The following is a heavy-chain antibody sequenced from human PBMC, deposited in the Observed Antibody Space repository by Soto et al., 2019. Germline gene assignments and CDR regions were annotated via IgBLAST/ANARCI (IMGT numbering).Heavy chain of an antibody. J-gene: IGHJ4*02. CDR3: AAASMVRGVDFDY. Sequence: SVKVSCKASGGTFSSYTISWVRQAPGQGLEWMGRIIPILGIANYAQKFQGRVTITADKSTSTAYMELSSLRSEDTAVYYCAAASMVRGVDFDYRGQRTLVTVSS. V-gene: IGHV1-69*02. CDR2: IIPILGIA. D-gene: IGHD3-10*01. CDR1: GGTFSSYT.